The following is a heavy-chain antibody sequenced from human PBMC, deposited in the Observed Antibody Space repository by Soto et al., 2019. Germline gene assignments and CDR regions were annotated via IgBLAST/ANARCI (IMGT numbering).Heavy chain of an antibody. CDR3: ARAPNPYSSSSGWFDP. J-gene: IGHJ5*02. Sequence: ASVKVSCNASGYTFTGYYMHWVRQAPGQGLEWMGWINPNSGGTNYAQKFQGRVTMTRDTSISTAYMELSRLRSDDTAVYYCARAPNPYSSSSGWFDPWGQGTLVTVSS. CDR2: INPNSGGT. V-gene: IGHV1-2*02. D-gene: IGHD6-6*01. CDR1: GYTFTGYY.